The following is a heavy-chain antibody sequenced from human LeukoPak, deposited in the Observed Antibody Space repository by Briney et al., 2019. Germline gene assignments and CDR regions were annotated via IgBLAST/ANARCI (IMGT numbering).Heavy chain of an antibody. CDR1: GYTFTGYY. D-gene: IGHD1-26*01. Sequence: APVKVSCKASGYTFTGYYMHWVRQVPGQGLEWMGWINPNSGGTNYAQKFQGWVTMTRDTSISTAYMELSRLRSDDTAVYYCAGQYSGTFFDYWGQGTLVTVSS. CDR3: AGQYSGTFFDY. CDR2: INPNSGGT. V-gene: IGHV1-2*04. J-gene: IGHJ4*02.